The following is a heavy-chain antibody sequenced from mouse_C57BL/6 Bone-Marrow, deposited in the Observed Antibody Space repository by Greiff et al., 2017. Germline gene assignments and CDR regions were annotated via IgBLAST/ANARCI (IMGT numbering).Heavy chain of an antibody. J-gene: IGHJ1*03. D-gene: IGHD2-5*01. CDR1: GYSFTGYY. CDR3: ARRAIVTTWDFDV. Sequence: EVQLQQSGPELVKPGASVKISCKASGYSFTGYYMNWVKQSPEKSLEWIGEINPSTGGTTYNQKFKAKATLTVDKSSSTAYMQLKSLTSEDSAVYYCARRAIVTTWDFDVWGTGTTVTVSS. V-gene: IGHV1-42*01. CDR2: INPSTGGT.